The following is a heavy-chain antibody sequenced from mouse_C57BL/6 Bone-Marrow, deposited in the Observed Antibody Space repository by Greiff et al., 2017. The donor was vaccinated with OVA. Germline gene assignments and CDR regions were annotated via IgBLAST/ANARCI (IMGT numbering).Heavy chain of an antibody. CDR1: GYPFTSYW. CDR2: IYPGSCRT. V-gene: IGHV1-55*01. J-gene: IGHJ2*01. Sequence: QVQLQQPGAELVKPGASVKMSCKASGYPFTSYWITWVKQRPGQGLAWIGDIYPGSCRTNYNAQFKSKATLTVDTSSSKAYMQLSSLTSEDSAVYYCARSGDGSRNYWGQGTTRTVSS. D-gene: IGHD1-1*01. CDR3: ARSGDGSRNY.